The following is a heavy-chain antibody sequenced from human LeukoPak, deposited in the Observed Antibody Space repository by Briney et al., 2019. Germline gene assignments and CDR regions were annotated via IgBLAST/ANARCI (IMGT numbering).Heavy chain of an antibody. V-gene: IGHV1-24*01. J-gene: IGHJ4*02. CDR2: FDPEDGET. CDR1: GYTLSELS. D-gene: IGHD1-26*01. Sequence: EASVKVSCTVSGYTLSELSMHWVRQAPGKGLEWVGGFDPEDGETIYAQKFQGRVTMTEDTSTDTAYMELSSLRSEDTAVYYCATESGSPLSYPPFGYWGQGTLVTVSS. CDR3: ATESGSPLSYPPFGY.